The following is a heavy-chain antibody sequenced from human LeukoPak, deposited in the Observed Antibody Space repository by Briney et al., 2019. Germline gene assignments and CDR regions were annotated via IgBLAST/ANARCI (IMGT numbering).Heavy chain of an antibody. CDR3: AAQYYYDSSSIQH. Sequence: SETLSLTCTVSGGSISSSSYYWGWIRQPPGKGLEWIGYIYYSGSTNYNPSLKSRVTISVDTSKNQFSLKLSSVTAADTAVYYCAAQYYYDSSSIQHWGQGTLVTVSS. J-gene: IGHJ1*01. CDR1: GGSISSSSYY. CDR2: IYYSGST. D-gene: IGHD3-22*01. V-gene: IGHV4-61*05.